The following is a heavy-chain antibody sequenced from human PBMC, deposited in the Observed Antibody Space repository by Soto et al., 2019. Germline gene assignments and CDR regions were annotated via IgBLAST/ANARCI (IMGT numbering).Heavy chain of an antibody. CDR3: ASRSTVVVAATEAFDY. D-gene: IGHD2-15*01. CDR2: IIPILGIA. Sequence: QVQLVQSGAEVKKPGSSVNLSCTASRGTFSTYSISWVRQAPGQWLAWMGRIIPILGIANYAQKLQGRVTITADKSTSTAYMELSSLRSEDTAVYYCASRSTVVVAATEAFDYWGQGTLVTVSP. CDR1: RGTFSTYS. V-gene: IGHV1-69*02. J-gene: IGHJ4*02.